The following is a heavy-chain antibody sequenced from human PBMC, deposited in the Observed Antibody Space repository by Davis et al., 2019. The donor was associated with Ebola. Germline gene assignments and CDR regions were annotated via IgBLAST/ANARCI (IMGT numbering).Heavy chain of an antibody. CDR3: ARSDVGYCSSGSCYPYYYYGMDV. CDR1: GYTFTSYA. J-gene: IGHJ6*02. Sequence: ASVKVSCKASGYTFTSYAMHWVRQAPGQRLEWMGWINAGNGNTKYSQKFQGRVTITRDTSASTAYMELSSLRSEDTAVYYCARSDVGYCSSGSCYPYYYYGMDVWGQGTTVTVSS. V-gene: IGHV1-3*01. D-gene: IGHD2-15*01. CDR2: INAGNGNT.